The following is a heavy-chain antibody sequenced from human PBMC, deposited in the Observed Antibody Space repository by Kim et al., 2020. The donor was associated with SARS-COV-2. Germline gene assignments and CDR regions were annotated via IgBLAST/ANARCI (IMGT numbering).Heavy chain of an antibody. CDR1: GFTFSDYY. J-gene: IGHJ6*02. Sequence: GGSLRLSCAASGFTFSDYYMSWIRQAPGKGLEWVSYISSSSSYTNYADSVKGRFTISRDNAKNSLYLQMNSLRAEDTAVYYCARDYCSSTSCYVSFGMDVWGQGTTVTVSS. V-gene: IGHV3-11*05. CDR2: ISSSSSYT. D-gene: IGHD2-2*01. CDR3: ARDYCSSTSCYVSFGMDV.